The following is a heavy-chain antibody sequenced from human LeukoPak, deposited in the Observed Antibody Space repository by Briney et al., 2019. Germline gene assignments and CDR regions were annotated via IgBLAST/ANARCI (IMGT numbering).Heavy chain of an antibody. V-gene: IGHV3-48*01. D-gene: IGHD2-15*01. CDR3: ARASKRSAGFDY. CDR2: ISSSSSTI. Sequence: SSETLSLTCTVSGGSISSSSYYWGCIRQPPGKGLEWVSYISSSSSTIYYADSVKGRFTISRDNSKNTLYLQMNGLRAEDTAVYYCARASKRSAGFDYWGQGTLVTVSS. CDR1: GGSISSSS. J-gene: IGHJ4*02.